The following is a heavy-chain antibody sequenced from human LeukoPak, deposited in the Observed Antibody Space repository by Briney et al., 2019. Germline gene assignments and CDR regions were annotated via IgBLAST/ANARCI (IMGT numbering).Heavy chain of an antibody. J-gene: IGHJ5*02. CDR3: ARMVGDIVVVPAAMKRGWLDP. Sequence: PSETLSLTCTVSGGSISSYYWSWIRQPPGKGLEWIGYIYYSGSTNYNPSLKSRVTISVDTSKNQFSLKLSSVTAADTAVYYCARMVGDIVVVPAAMKRGWLDPWGQGTLVTVSS. D-gene: IGHD2-2*01. CDR1: GGSISSYY. V-gene: IGHV4-59*01. CDR2: IYYSGST.